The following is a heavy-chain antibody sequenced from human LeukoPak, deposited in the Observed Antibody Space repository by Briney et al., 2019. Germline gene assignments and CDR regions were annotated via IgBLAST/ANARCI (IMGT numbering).Heavy chain of an antibody. D-gene: IGHD3-22*01. CDR2: ISAYNGNT. J-gene: IGHJ4*02. CDR1: GYTFTSYG. Sequence: GASVKVSCKASGYTFTSYGISWVRQAPGQGLKWMGWISAYNGNTNYAQKLQGRVTMTTDTSTSTAYMELRSLRSDDTAVYYCARGRPYYYDSSGYLFDYWGQGTLVTVSS. CDR3: ARGRPYYYDSSGYLFDY. V-gene: IGHV1-18*01.